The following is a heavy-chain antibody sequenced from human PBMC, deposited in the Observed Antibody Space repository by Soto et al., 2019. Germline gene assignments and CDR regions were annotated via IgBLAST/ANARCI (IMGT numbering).Heavy chain of an antibody. CDR1: GYTFTSYY. J-gene: IGHJ4*02. D-gene: IGHD3-3*01. CDR2: INPSGGST. CDR3: ARDGQLYYDFWSGPNGIDY. Sequence: ASVKVSCKASGYTFTSYYMHWVRQAPGQGLEWMGIINPSGGSTSYAQKFQGRVTMTRDTSTSTVYMELSSLRSEDTAVYYCARDGQLYYDFWSGPNGIDYWGQGTLVTVS. V-gene: IGHV1-46*03.